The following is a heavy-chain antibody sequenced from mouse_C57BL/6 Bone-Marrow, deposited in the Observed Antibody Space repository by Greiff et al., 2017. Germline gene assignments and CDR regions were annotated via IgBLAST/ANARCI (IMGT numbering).Heavy chain of an antibody. CDR2: IFPGDGVT. CDR3: ARGAY. Sequence: RVEPGASVKLSCKASGYAFSSYWLNWVKKRPGKVLESLGQIFPGDGVTSYNGKFKGKATLTADKSSSTAYMQLSSLTSEDAAVYFCARGAYWGQGTLVTVSA. CDR1: GYAFSSYW. V-gene: IGHV1-80*01. J-gene: IGHJ3*01.